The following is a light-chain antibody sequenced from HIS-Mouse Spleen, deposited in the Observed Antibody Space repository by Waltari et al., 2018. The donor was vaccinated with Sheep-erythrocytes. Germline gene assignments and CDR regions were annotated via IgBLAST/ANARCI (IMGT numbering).Light chain of an antibody. V-gene: IGLV3-10*01. CDR3: YSTDSSGNHKV. Sequence: SYELTQPPSVSVSPGQTDRITCSGDALPKKYAYWYKQKPGQAPVLVIYEDSKRPSGIPGGFSGSSSGTMATLTISGAQVEDEADYYCYSTDSSGNHKVFGGGTKLTVL. CDR2: EDS. CDR1: ALPKKY. J-gene: IGLJ3*02.